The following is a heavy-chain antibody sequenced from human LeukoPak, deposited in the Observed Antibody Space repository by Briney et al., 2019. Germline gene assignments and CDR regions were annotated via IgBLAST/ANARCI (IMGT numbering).Heavy chain of an antibody. V-gene: IGHV3-64D*06. D-gene: IGHD3-3*01. J-gene: IGHJ3*02. CDR2: ISGNGGSA. Sequence: GSLRLSCSASGFTFSTYVMHWVRQAPGKGLEYISAISGNGGSAYYADSVKGRFTISRDNSKNTLYLQMSSLRAEDTAVYYCAREVAWRGAFDMWGQGTMVTVSS. CDR1: GFTFSTYV. CDR3: AREVAWRGAFDM.